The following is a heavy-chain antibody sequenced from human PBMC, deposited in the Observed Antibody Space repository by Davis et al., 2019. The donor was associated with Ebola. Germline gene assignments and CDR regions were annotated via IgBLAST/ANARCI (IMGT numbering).Heavy chain of an antibody. V-gene: IGHV3-23*01. CDR1: GFTFSSYA. J-gene: IGHJ4*02. D-gene: IGHD3-3*01. CDR3: AKRSYYDFWSGSPEVS. CDR2: ISGSGGST. Sequence: GGSLRLSCAASGFTFSSYAMSWVRQAPGKGLEWVSGISGSGGSTHYADSVKGRFTISRDNSKNTLYLQMNSLRAEDTAVYYCAKRSYYDFWSGSPEVSWGQGTLVTVSS.